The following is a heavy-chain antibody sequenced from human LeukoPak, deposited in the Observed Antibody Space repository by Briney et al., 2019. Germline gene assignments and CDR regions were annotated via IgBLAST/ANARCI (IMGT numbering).Heavy chain of an antibody. Sequence: ASVKVSCKVSGYTLTGLSVHWVRQAPGKGLEWMGGFDPEHGETIYAQKFQGRVTMTEDTSTDTTYMELSSLRSEDTAVYYCATGGSVAGFFDYWGQGTLVTVSS. CDR3: ATGGSVAGFFDY. D-gene: IGHD6-19*01. V-gene: IGHV1-24*01. CDR1: GYTLTGLS. J-gene: IGHJ4*02. CDR2: FDPEHGET.